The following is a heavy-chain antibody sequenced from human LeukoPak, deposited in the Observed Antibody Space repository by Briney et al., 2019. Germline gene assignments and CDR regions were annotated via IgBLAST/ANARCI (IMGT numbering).Heavy chain of an antibody. D-gene: IGHD6-6*01. CDR1: GYTFTSYY. V-gene: IGHV1-46*01. Sequence: ASVKVSCKASGYTFTSYYMHWVRQAPGQGLEWMGIINPSGGSTSYAQKLQGRVTMTRDTSTSTVYMELSSLRSEDTAVYYCARVRGHSSSSGYFDYWGQGTLVTVSS. J-gene: IGHJ4*02. CDR3: ARVRGHSSSSGYFDY. CDR2: INPSGGST.